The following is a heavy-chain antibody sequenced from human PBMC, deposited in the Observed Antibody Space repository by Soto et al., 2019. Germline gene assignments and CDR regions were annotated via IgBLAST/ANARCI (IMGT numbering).Heavy chain of an antibody. CDR1: GGSISSSSYY. CDR2: IYYSGST. V-gene: IGHV4-39*01. Sequence: QLQLQESGPGLVKPSETLSLTCTVSGGSISSSSYYWGWIRQPPGKGLEWIGSIYYSGSTYYNPSLKSRVTISVDTSKNQFSLKLSSVTAADTAVYYCASPGAARLTPDYWGQGTLVTVSS. J-gene: IGHJ4*02. D-gene: IGHD6-6*01. CDR3: ASPGAARLTPDY.